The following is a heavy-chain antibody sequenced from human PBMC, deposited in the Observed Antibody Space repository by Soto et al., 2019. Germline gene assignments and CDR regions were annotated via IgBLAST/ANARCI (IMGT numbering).Heavy chain of an antibody. CDR1: GFTFSTYD. V-gene: IGHV3-21*01. J-gene: IGHJ6*02. CDR3: ARGWRVGSPRRFYFGLDV. D-gene: IGHD1-26*01. CDR2: IGGATSYI. Sequence: EVQLVESGGGLVKPGGSLRLSCVGSGFTFSTYDLNWVRQAPGKGLEWVSSIGGATSYIDYAESVKGRFTISRDNAKNSLNLQMNSLGAEDTAVYYCARGWRVGSPRRFYFGLDVWGQGTTVTVSS.